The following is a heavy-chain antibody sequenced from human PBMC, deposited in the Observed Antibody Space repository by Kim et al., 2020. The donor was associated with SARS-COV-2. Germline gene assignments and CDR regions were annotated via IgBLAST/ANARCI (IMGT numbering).Heavy chain of an antibody. CDR2: INSDGSST. Sequence: GGSLRLSCVASGFTLSSSWMRWVRQAPGKGPVWVSRINSDGSSTSYADSVKGRFTISRDNAKNTLYLQMNSLRAEDTAVYYCARPRPRVGATNDACDIWGQGTMVTLSS. V-gene: IGHV3-74*01. J-gene: IGHJ3*02. D-gene: IGHD1-26*01. CDR1: GFTLSSSW. CDR3: ARPRPRVGATNDACDI.